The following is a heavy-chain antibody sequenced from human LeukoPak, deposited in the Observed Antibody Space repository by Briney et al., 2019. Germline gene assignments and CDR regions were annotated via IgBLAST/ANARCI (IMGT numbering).Heavy chain of an antibody. Sequence: PGGSLRLSCAASGFTFSSYGMSWVRQAPGKGLEWVSAISGSGGSTYYADSVKGRFTISRDNSKNTLYLQMNSLRAEDTAVYYCAKDFVDCGGDCLFGSGDYFDYWGQGTLVTVSS. V-gene: IGHV3-23*01. CDR3: AKDFVDCGGDCLFGSGDYFDY. CDR2: ISGSGGST. D-gene: IGHD2-21*02. CDR1: GFTFSSYG. J-gene: IGHJ4*02.